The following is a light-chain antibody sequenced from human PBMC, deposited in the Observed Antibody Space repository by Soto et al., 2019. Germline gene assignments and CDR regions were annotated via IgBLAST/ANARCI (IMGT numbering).Light chain of an antibody. CDR1: QSVSSY. CDR2: DAS. V-gene: IGKV3-11*01. Sequence: EILLTQSPATLSLSPGDRATLSCRASQSVSSYLAWYQPKPGQAPRLLIYDASNRANGIPARFSGSGSGTDLTLTISSLEPEDFAVYYGQQRSNWPPITFGQGTRLEIK. J-gene: IGKJ5*01. CDR3: QQRSNWPPIT.